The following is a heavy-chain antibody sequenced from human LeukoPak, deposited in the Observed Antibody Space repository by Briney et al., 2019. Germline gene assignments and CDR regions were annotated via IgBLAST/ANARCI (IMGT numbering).Heavy chain of an antibody. D-gene: IGHD3-10*01. CDR2: INTNTGDP. CDR3: VRDPPFGYYYYMDV. CDR1: GYTFANYA. Sequence: ASVKVSCKASGYTFANYAMNWVRQAPGQGLEWMGWINTNTGDPTYAQGFTGRFVFSLDTSVSTAYLQINSLKAEDTAVYYCVRDPPFGYYYYMDVWGKGTTVTVSS. V-gene: IGHV7-4-1*02. J-gene: IGHJ6*03.